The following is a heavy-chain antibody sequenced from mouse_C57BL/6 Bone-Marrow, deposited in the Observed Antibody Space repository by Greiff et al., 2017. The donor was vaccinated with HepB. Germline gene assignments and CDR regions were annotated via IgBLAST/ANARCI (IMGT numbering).Heavy chain of an antibody. Sequence: VQLKQSGAELVKPGASVKLSCTASGFNIKDYYMHWVKQRTEQGLEWIGRIDPEDGETKYAPKYQGKATITADPSSNTAYLQLSSLTSEDTAVYYCARYSTLFAYWGQGTLVTVSA. CDR3: ARYSTLFAY. J-gene: IGHJ3*01. D-gene: IGHD2-5*01. V-gene: IGHV14-2*01. CDR2: IDPEDGET. CDR1: GFNIKDYY.